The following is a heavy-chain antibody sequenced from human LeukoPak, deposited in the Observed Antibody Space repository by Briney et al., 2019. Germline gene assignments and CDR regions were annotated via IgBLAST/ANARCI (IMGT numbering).Heavy chain of an antibody. J-gene: IGHJ5*02. V-gene: IGHV4-4*07. Sequence: SETLSLTCTVSGGSISSYYWSWIRQPAGKGLEWIGRIYTSGSTNYNPSLKSRVTMSVDTSKNQFSLKLNSVTAADTAVYFCARGLAAAYDYNWFDPWGQGTLVTVSS. CDR3: ARGLAAAYDYNWFDP. D-gene: IGHD5-12*01. CDR1: GGSISSYY. CDR2: IYTSGST.